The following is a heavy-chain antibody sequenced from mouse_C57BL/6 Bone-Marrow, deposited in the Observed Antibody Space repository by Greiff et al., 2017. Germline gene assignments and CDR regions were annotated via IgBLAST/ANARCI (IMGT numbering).Heavy chain of an antibody. D-gene: IGHD2-3*01. Sequence: LQESGGGLVKPGGSLKLSCAASGFTFSSYAMSWVRQTPEKRLEWVATISDGGSYTYYPDNVKGRFTISRDNAKNNLYLQMSHLKSEDTAMYYCARDGRGGYYVRYFDVWGTGTTVTVSS. CDR1: GFTFSSYA. CDR2: ISDGGSYT. CDR3: ARDGRGGYYVRYFDV. V-gene: IGHV5-4*01. J-gene: IGHJ1*03.